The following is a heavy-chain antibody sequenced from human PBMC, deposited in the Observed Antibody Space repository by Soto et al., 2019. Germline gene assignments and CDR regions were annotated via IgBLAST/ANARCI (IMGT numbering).Heavy chain of an antibody. J-gene: IGHJ4*02. CDR3: ARDHRWGYQYGDYGDS. CDR1: GFGFDEYG. CDR2: INRHGDST. D-gene: IGHD4-17*01. Sequence: EVYLVEAGGGVVRPGGSLRISCAASGFGFDEYGMSWVRQGPGKGLEWVSTINRHGDSTAYADSVKGRFTISRDNAKNSVYLQMNGLRAEGTAFYYCARDHRWGYQYGDYGDSWGQGTLVTVSS. V-gene: IGHV3-20*04.